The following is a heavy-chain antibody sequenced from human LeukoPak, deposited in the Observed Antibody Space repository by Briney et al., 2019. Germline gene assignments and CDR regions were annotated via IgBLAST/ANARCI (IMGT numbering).Heavy chain of an antibody. V-gene: IGHV4-59*01. Sequence: SETLSLPCTVSGGSISSYYWSWIRQPPGKGLEWIGYIYYSGSTNYNPSLKSRVTISVDTSKNQFSLKLSSVTAADTAVYYCARVRDGYNGGLPDYWGQGTLVTVSS. D-gene: IGHD5-24*01. CDR1: GGSISSYY. CDR2: IYYSGST. CDR3: ARVRDGYNGGLPDY. J-gene: IGHJ4*02.